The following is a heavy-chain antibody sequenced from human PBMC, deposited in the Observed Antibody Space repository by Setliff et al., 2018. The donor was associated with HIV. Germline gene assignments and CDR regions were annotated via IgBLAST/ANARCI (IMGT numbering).Heavy chain of an antibody. Sequence: KPSETLSLTCAVSGYPIIEAYYWLWIRQSPTKGLEYIGIIFRGVTTYYNPSLRSRVALSMDTSKNQFSLRLSSVTAADTAIYYCARADSRRGAGYQYMDVWGXXTTVTVSS. D-gene: IGHD4-4*01. CDR3: ARADSRRGAGYQYMDV. J-gene: IGHJ6*03. CDR2: IFRGVTT. V-gene: IGHV4-38-2*01. CDR1: GYPIIEAYY.